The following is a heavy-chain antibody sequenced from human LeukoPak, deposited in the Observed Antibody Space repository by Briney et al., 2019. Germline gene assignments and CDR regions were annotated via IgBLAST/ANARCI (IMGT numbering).Heavy chain of an antibody. CDR3: AAYCSSTSCLDAFDI. CDR1: GGSTSSYY. D-gene: IGHD2-2*01. CDR2: IYYSGST. J-gene: IGHJ3*02. Sequence: SETLSLTCTVSGGSTSSYYWSWIRQPPGKGLEWIGYIYYSGSTNYNPSLKGRVTISVDTSKNQFSLKLSSVTAADTAVYYCAAYCSSTSCLDAFDIWGQGTMVTVSS. V-gene: IGHV4-59*01.